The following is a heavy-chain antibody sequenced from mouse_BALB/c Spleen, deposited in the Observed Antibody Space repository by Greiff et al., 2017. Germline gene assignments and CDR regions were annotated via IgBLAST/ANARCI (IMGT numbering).Heavy chain of an antibody. J-gene: IGHJ4*01. V-gene: IGHV14-1*02. CDR1: GYAFSSYW. Sequence: VQLQQSGAELVRPGSSVKISCKASGYAFSSYWMNWVKQRPGQGLEWIGRIDPANGNTKYDPKFQGKATITADTSSNTAYLQLSSLTSEDTAVYYCARGYYAMDYWGQGTSVTVSS. CDR2: IDPANGNT. CDR3: ARGYYAMDY.